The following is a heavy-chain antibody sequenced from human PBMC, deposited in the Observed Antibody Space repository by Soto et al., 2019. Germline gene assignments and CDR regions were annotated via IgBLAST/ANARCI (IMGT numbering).Heavy chain of an antibody. J-gene: IGHJ5*01. D-gene: IGHD3-10*01. CDR1: GYTFTNYA. CDR2: INAGNSDT. CDR3: ARGRWVRGSGKYYLDS. V-gene: IGHV1-3*01. Sequence: QVQFVQSGAEVRKPGASVKVSCKASGYTFTNYAVYWVRQAPGQRLEWLGWINAGNSDTKYSQNFQGRVTLTRDISASTTYMELGSLTSEDTAVYYCARGRWVRGSGKYYLDSWGQGSLVTVSS.